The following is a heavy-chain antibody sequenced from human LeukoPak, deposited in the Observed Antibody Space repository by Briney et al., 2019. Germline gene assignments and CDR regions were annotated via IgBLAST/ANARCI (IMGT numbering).Heavy chain of an antibody. V-gene: IGHV3-23*01. CDR2: ISGSGGST. Sequence: GGSLRLSCAASGLTFSSYAMSWVRQAPGKGLEWVSTISGSGGSTSYADSVKGRFTISRDNSKNSLYLQMNSLRDEDTAMYYCARDLAVSDYWGQGTLVTVSS. CDR3: ARDLAVSDY. CDR1: GLTFSSYA. J-gene: IGHJ4*02.